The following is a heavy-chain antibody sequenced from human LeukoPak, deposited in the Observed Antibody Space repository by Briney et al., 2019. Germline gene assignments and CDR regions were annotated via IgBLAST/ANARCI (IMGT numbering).Heavy chain of an antibody. V-gene: IGHV3-23*01. J-gene: IGHJ3*02. CDR2: INWNSGSI. Sequence: GGSLRLSCAASGFTFSSYAMSWVRQAPGKGLEWVSGINWNSGSIGYADAVKGRFTISRDNSKNTLYLQMNSLRAEDTAVYYCAKLQQTYAFDIWGQGTMVTVSS. D-gene: IGHD6-13*01. CDR3: AKLQQTYAFDI. CDR1: GFTFSSYA.